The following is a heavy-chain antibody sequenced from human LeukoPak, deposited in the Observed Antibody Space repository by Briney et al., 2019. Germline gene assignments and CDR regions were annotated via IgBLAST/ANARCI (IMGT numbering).Heavy chain of an antibody. Sequence: GGSLRLSCAASGFTFTNSAMTWVRQAPGKGLEWVSTVSGSGGNTYYADSVKGRFTISRVNSENTLYLQMNSLRAQDTAVYYCAKSLAVPGSPDYWGQGTLVTVSS. CDR1: GFTFTNSA. CDR2: VSGSGGNT. CDR3: AKSLAVPGSPDY. D-gene: IGHD6-19*01. V-gene: IGHV3-23*01. J-gene: IGHJ4*02.